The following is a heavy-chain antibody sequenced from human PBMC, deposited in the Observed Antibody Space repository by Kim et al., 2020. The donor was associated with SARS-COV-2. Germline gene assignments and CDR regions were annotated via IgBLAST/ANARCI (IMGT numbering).Heavy chain of an antibody. V-gene: IGHV1-2*06. CDR2: MNPNSGAT. CDR3: ARSKSPLPFDY. J-gene: IGHJ4*02. Sequence: ASVKVSCKASGYTFSGYYMHWVRQAPGQGLEWTGRMNPNSGATNYAQKFQGRVTMTRDTSINTAYMELSSLRSDDTAVYYCARSKSPLPFDYWGQGTLVTVSS. CDR1: GYTFSGYY.